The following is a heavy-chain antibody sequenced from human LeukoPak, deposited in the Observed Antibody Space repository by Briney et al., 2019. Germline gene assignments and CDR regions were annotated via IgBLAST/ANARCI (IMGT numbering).Heavy chain of an antibody. CDR1: GFTFTGYT. CDR2: LSSAGYM. V-gene: IGHV3-21*01. J-gene: IGHJ4*02. D-gene: IGHD2-15*01. Sequence: GGPLRRSCAASGFTFTGYTINWVRQAPGKGLEWVSSLSSAGYMNYADSVKGRFTISRDNAKNSVYLQMNSLRAEDTGVYYCARDRGMVAFDYWGQGTLVTVSS. CDR3: ARDRGMVAFDY.